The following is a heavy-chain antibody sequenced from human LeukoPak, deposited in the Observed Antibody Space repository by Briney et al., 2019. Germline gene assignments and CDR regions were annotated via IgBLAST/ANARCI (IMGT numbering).Heavy chain of an antibody. V-gene: IGHV1-2*02. CDR1: GYTFTGYY. CDR2: INPNSGGT. CDR3: ARAISGWPADAFDI. Sequence: ASVKVSCKASGYTFTGYYMHWVRQAPGQGLEWMGWINPNSGGTNYAQKFQGRVTITRNTSISTAYMELSSLRSEDTAVYYCARAISGWPADAFDIWGQGTMVTVSS. D-gene: IGHD6-19*01. J-gene: IGHJ3*02.